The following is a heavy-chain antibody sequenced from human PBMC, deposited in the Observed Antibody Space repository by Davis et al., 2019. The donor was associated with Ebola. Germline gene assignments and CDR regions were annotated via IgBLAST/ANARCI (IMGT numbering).Heavy chain of an antibody. J-gene: IGHJ2*01. D-gene: IGHD6-19*01. V-gene: IGHV4-39*01. CDR2: IYYSGST. CDR3: ARLAGAIFHHIAVAGTNWYFDL. Sequence: PSETLSLTCTVSGGSISSSSYYWGWIRQPPGKGLEWIGSIYYSGSTYYNPSLKSRVTISVDTSKNQFSLKLSSVTAADTAVYYCARLAGAIFHHIAVAGTNWYFDLWGRGTLVTVSS. CDR1: GGSISSSSYY.